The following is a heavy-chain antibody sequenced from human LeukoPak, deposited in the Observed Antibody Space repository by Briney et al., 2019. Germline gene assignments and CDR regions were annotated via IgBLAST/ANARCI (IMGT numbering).Heavy chain of an antibody. CDR3: ATSLTTVTHYYYYMDV. CDR2: INHSGST. Sequence: SGTLSLTCAVSGGSFSGYYWSWIRQSPGKGLEWIGEINHSGSTNYNPSLKSRVTISVDTSKNQFSLKLTSVTAADTAVYYCATSLTTVTHYYYYMDVWGKGTTVTISS. CDR1: GGSFSGYY. V-gene: IGHV4-34*01. D-gene: IGHD4-11*01. J-gene: IGHJ6*03.